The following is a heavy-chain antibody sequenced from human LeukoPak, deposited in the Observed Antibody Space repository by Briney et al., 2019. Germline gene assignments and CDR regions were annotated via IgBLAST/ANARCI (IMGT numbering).Heavy chain of an antibody. D-gene: IGHD5-12*01. J-gene: IGHJ4*02. CDR3: ARGYSGYDLGEDY. Sequence: GGSLRLSCAASGFTFSSYAMHWVRQAPGKGLEWVAVISYDGSSKYYADSVKGRFTISRDNSKNTLYLQMSSLRAEDTAVYYCARGYSGYDLGEDYWGQGTLVTVSS. CDR2: ISYDGSSK. CDR1: GFTFSSYA. V-gene: IGHV3-30*04.